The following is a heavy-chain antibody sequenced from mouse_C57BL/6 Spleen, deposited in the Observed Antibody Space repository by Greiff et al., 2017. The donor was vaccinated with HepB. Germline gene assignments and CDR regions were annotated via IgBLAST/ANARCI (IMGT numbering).Heavy chain of an antibody. J-gene: IGHJ4*01. CDR1: GYTFTDYN. D-gene: IGHD3-2*02. CDR2: INPNNGGT. Sequence: EVQLQQSGPELVKPGASVKMSCKASGYTFTDYNMHWVKQSHGKSLEWIGYINPNNGGTSYNQKFKGKATLTVNKSSSTAYMELRSLTSEDSAVYYCASDSSGPYYAMDYWGQGTSVTVSS. V-gene: IGHV1-22*01. CDR3: ASDSSGPYYAMDY.